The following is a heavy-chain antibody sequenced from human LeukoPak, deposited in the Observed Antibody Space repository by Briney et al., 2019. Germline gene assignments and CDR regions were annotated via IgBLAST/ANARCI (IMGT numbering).Heavy chain of an antibody. CDR1: GFTFSSYS. V-gene: IGHV3-48*02. D-gene: IGHD2-2*01. CDR2: ISSSSSTI. CDR3: ARYRGYCSSTSCLYYFDY. Sequence: PGGSLRLSCAASGFTFSSYSMNWVRQAPGKGLEWVSYISSSSSTIYYADSVKGRFTISRDNAKNSLYLQMNSLRDEDTAVYYCARYRGYCSSTSCLYYFDYWGQGTLVTVSS. J-gene: IGHJ4*02.